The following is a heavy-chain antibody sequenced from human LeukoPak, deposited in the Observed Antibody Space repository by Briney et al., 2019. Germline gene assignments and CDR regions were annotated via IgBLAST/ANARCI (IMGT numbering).Heavy chain of an antibody. CDR3: ARGVWGTYSLMGLDY. J-gene: IGHJ4*02. CDR1: GASINSYF. D-gene: IGHD1-26*01. CDR2: IYHGGST. V-gene: IGHV4-59*01. Sequence: SETLSLTCTVSGASINSYFWSWIRQPPGKGLEWIGYIYHGGSTNYNPSLKSRLTFSVDTSKKQFSLKLSSVTAADTAAYYCARGVWGTYSLMGLDYWGQGTLVTVSS.